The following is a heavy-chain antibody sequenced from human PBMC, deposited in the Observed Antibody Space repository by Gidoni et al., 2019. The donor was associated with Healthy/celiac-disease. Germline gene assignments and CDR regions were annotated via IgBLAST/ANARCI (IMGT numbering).Heavy chain of an antibody. V-gene: IGHV3-30*04. CDR1: GLAFSSYA. J-gene: IGHJ1*01. CDR2: ISYDGSNK. Sequence: QVQLVESGGGVVQPGRSLRLDWAASGLAFSSYALHRVRQAPGKGLGCVAVISYDGSNKYYADSVKGRFTISRDNSKNTLYLQMNSLRAEDTAVYYCARESMDCSGGSCYSSEYFQHWGQGTLVTVSS. D-gene: IGHD2-15*01. CDR3: ARESMDCSGGSCYSSEYFQH.